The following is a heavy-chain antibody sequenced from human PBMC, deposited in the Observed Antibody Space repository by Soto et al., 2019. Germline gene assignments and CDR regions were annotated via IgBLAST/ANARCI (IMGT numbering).Heavy chain of an antibody. J-gene: IGHJ4*02. Sequence: SATRSRTCAVYGGSFSCYYWSWIRQPPGKGLEWIGEINHSGSTNYNPSLKSRVTISVDTSKNQFSLKLSSVTAADTAVYYCASGGFFDYWGQGTLVTVSS. CDR2: INHSGST. CDR1: GGSFSCYY. CDR3: ASGGFFDY. V-gene: IGHV4-34*01.